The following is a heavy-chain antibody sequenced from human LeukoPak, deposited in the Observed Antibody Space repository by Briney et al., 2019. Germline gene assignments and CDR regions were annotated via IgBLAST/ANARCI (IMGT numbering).Heavy chain of an antibody. V-gene: IGHV1-69*13. Sequence: SVKVSCKASGGTFSSYAISWVRQAPGQGLEWMGGIIPIFGTANYAQKFQGRVTITADESTSTAYMELSSLRSEDTAVYYCARVGSMVRGDAFDIWGQGTMVTVSS. CDR3: ARVGSMVRGDAFDI. CDR1: GGTFSSYA. D-gene: IGHD3-10*01. J-gene: IGHJ3*02. CDR2: IIPIFGTA.